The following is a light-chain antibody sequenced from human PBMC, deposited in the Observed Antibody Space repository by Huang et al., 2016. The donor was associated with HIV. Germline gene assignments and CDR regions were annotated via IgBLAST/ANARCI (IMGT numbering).Light chain of an antibody. J-gene: IGKJ3*01. V-gene: IGKV1-33*01. CDR1: QGISNY. CDR2: DAS. CDR3: QHYGGLPFT. Sequence: DIQMTQSPSSLSASVGDTVTITCQASQGISNYLNWYQQKPGKAPRLLIYDASNLQEGVPSRFSGSGSGTEFTFTITSLQPEDVATYYCQHYGGLPFTFGPGTKVDLK.